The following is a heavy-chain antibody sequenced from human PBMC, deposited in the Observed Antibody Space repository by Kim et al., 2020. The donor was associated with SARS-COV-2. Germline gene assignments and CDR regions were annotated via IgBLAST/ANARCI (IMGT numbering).Heavy chain of an antibody. CDR1: GYTFTGYY. Sequence: ASVKVSCKASGYTFTGYYMHWVRQAPGQGLEWMGRINPNSGGTNYAQKFQGRVTMTRDTSISTAYMELSRLRSDDTAVYYCARDLVVVPAESQKYYYYYYGMDVWGQGTTVTVSS. V-gene: IGHV1-2*06. CDR2: INPNSGGT. J-gene: IGHJ6*02. CDR3: ARDLVVVPAESQKYYYYYYGMDV. D-gene: IGHD2-2*01.